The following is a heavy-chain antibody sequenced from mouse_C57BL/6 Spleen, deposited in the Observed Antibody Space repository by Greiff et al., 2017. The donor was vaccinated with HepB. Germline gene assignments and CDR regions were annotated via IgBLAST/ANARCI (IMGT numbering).Heavy chain of an antibody. D-gene: IGHD2-4*01. V-gene: IGHV1-81*01. CDR1: GYTFTSYG. J-gene: IGHJ3*01. Sequence: QVQLQQSGAELARPGASVKLSCKASGYTFTSYGISWVKQRTGQGLEWIGEIYPRSGNTYYTEKFKGKATLTADKSSSTAYMELRSLTSEDSAVYFCARTEDYDFAYWGQGTLVTVSA. CDR3: ARTEDYDFAY. CDR2: IYPRSGNT.